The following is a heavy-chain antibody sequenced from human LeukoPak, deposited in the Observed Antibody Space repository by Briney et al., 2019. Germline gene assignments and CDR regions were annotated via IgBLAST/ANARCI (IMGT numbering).Heavy chain of an antibody. CDR3: ARGGLRWLEYYFDY. V-gene: IGHV4-59*01. CDR2: IYYSGST. J-gene: IGHJ4*02. D-gene: IGHD5-12*01. Sequence: PSETLSLTCTVSGGAISSYYWSWIRQPPGKGLEWIGYIYYSGSTNYNPSLKSRVTISVDTSKNQFSLKLSSVTAADTAVYYCARGGLRWLEYYFDYWGQGTLVTVSS. CDR1: GGAISSYY.